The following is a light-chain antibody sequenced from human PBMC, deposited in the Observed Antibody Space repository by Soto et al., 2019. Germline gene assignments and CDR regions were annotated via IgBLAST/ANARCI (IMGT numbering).Light chain of an antibody. Sequence: QSVLTQPASVSGSPGQSITISCTGNSSEVGGYNYVSWYQQHPGKAPKLMIYDVSNRPSGVSNRFSGSKSGNTASLTISGLQAEDEADYYCSSYTSSSSGEVFGTGTKVTVL. V-gene: IGLV2-14*01. CDR2: DVS. CDR3: SSYTSSSSGEV. J-gene: IGLJ1*01. CDR1: SSEVGGYNY.